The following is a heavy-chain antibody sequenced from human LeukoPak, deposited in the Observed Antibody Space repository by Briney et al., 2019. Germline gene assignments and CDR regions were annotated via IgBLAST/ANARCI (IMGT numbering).Heavy chain of an antibody. CDR3: ARVDGDYYDSSGYFICSY. D-gene: IGHD3-22*01. J-gene: IGHJ4*02. Sequence: ASVKVSCKASGGTFSSYAISWVRQAPGQGLEWMGGIIPIFGTANYAQKFQGRVTITADESTSTAYMELSSLRSEDTAVYYCARVDGDYYDSSGYFICSYWGQGTLVTVSS. CDR1: GGTFSSYA. V-gene: IGHV1-69*13. CDR2: IIPIFGTA.